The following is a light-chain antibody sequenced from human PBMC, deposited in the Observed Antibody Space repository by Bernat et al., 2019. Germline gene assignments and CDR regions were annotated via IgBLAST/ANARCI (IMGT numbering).Light chain of an antibody. CDR3: QQYNSYSLT. J-gene: IGKJ4*01. Sequence: DIQMTQSPSTLSASVGDRVTITCRASQSISSWLAWYQQKPGKAPKLLIYKAYSLESGVPSRFSGSGSGTEFTLTIRSLHPDDFATYYCQQYNSYSLTFGGGTKVEIK. CDR1: QSISSW. CDR2: KAY. V-gene: IGKV1-5*03.